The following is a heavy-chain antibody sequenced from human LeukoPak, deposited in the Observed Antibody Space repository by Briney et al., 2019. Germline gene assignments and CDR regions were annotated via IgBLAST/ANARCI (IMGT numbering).Heavy chain of an antibody. J-gene: IGHJ4*02. CDR1: GGSSSSGSYY. CDR3: ARRGDT. V-gene: IGHV4-61*02. Sequence: PSETLSLTCTVSGGSSSSGSYYWNWIRQPAGKGLEWIGRIYTSGNTNYNPSLKSRVTISIDTSKNQFSLKLNSVTATDTAVYYCARRGDTWGQGTLVTVSS. CDR2: IYTSGNT.